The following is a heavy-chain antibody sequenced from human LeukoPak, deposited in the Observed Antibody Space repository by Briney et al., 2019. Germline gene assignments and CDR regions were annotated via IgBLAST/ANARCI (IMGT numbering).Heavy chain of an antibody. Sequence: PSETLSLTCAVYGGSFSGYYWSWIRQPPGKGLEWIGEINHSGSTNYNPSLKSRVTISVDTSKNQFYLKLSSVTAADTAVYYCARGRGDFWSGYHYYYGMDVWGQGTTVTVSS. J-gene: IGHJ6*02. CDR1: GGSFSGYY. D-gene: IGHD3-3*01. CDR2: INHSGST. CDR3: ARGRGDFWSGYHYYYGMDV. V-gene: IGHV4-34*01.